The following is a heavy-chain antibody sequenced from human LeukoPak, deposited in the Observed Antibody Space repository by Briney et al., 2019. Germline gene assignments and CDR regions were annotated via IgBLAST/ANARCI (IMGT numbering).Heavy chain of an antibody. D-gene: IGHD6-13*01. CDR1: GGSISSYY. J-gene: IGHJ4*02. CDR3: ARQQLSQLYYFDN. Sequence: PSETLSLTCTVTGGSISSYYWSWIRQPPGKGLEWIGYIYYTGSTNYNPSLKSRVTISVDTSKNQFSLKLSSETAADTAVYYCARQQLSQLYYFDNWGQGTLVTASS. CDR2: IYYTGST. V-gene: IGHV4-59*01.